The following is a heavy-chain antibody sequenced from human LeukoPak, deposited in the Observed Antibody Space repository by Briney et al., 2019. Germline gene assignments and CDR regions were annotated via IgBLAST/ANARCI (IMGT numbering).Heavy chain of an antibody. D-gene: IGHD5-24*01. CDR1: GGSISSYY. CDR3: ARRSYNSPFRY. V-gene: IGHV4-59*12. CDR2: IYYSGST. Sequence: SETLSLTCTVSGGSISSYYWSWIRQPPGKGLEWIGFIYYSGSTNYNPSLKSRVTISVDTSKNQFSLKLSSVTAADTAVYYCARRSYNSPFRYWGQGTLVTVSS. J-gene: IGHJ4*02.